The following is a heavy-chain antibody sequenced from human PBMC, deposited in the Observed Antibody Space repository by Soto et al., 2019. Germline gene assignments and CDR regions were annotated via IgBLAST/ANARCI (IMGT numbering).Heavy chain of an antibody. CDR1: GGTFSSYA. CDR3: ARSKGYCSSTSCYRSFGYYFDY. CDR2: IIPIFGTA. D-gene: IGHD2-2*02. Sequence: SVKVSCKASGGTFSSYAISWVRQAPGQGLEWMGGIIPIFGTANYAQKFQGRVTITADESTSTAYMELSSLRSEDTAVYYCARSKGYCSSTSCYRSFGYYFDYWGQGTLVTRLL. V-gene: IGHV1-69*13. J-gene: IGHJ4*02.